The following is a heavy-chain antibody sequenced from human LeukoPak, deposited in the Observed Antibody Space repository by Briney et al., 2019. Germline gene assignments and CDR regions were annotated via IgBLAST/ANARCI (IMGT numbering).Heavy chain of an antibody. V-gene: IGHV1-18*01. Sequence: GASVKVSCKASGYTFTSYGISWVRQAPGQGLEGMGWISAYNGNTNYAQKLQGRVTMTTDTSTSTAYMELRSLRSDDTAVYYCARDLMSVLRYFDWLYDSNWFDPWGQGTLVTVSS. CDR1: GYTFTSYG. J-gene: IGHJ5*02. CDR3: ARDLMSVLRYFDWLYDSNWFDP. D-gene: IGHD3-9*01. CDR2: ISAYNGNT.